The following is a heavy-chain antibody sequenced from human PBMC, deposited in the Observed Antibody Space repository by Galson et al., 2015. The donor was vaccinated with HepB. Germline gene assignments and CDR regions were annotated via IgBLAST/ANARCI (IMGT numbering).Heavy chain of an antibody. Sequence: SLRPSCEASGLPFTNYAMGWVRQAPGKGLEWVSAISRDGESAYYAESVKGRFTISRDNSKNTLYVQMKSLRAGATAVYYCVKGSGTDLWGGYSHFDYWGQGILVAVSS. CDR2: ISRDGESA. V-gene: IGHV3-23*01. CDR3: VKGSGTDLWGGYSHFDY. CDR1: GLPFTNYA. D-gene: IGHD3-3*01. J-gene: IGHJ4*02.